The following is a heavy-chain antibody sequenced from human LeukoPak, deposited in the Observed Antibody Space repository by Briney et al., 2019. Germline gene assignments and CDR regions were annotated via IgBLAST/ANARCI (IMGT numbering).Heavy chain of an antibody. D-gene: IGHD2-15*01. V-gene: IGHV4-59*08. CDR1: GGSINNYY. Sequence: SETLSLTCTVSGGSINNYYWSWIRQPPGKGLEWIGYIYYSGSTNYNPSLKSRVTISVDTSKNQFSLKLSSVTAADTAVYYCARGAHIVVEGLNWFDPWGQGTLVTVSS. CDR3: ARGAHIVVEGLNWFDP. J-gene: IGHJ5*02. CDR2: IYYSGST.